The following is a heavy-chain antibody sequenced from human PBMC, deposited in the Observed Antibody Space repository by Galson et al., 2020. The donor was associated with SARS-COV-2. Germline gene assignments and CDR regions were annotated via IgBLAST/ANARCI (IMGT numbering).Heavy chain of an antibody. CDR3: TREGWQGAY. CDR1: GFTFKDFW. V-gene: IGHV3-7*01. Sequence: GSLRLSCAVSGFTFKDFWMSWVRQAPGKGLEWVANIRGDGSEKNYVDSVKGRFSISRDNAVNSLYLQMNSLRTEDTAVYYCTREGWQGAYWGQGTRVTVSS. J-gene: IGHJ4*01. CDR2: IRGDGSEK. D-gene: IGHD6-19*01.